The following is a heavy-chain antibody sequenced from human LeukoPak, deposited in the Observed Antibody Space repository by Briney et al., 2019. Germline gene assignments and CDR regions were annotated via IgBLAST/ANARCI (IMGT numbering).Heavy chain of an antibody. CDR2: ISAYNGNT. Sequence: ASVKVSCKASGYTFTNYGISWVRQAPGQGLEWGGWISAYNGNTNYAQNLQDRVTMTTDTSTSAAYMELRSLISDDTAVYYCAREGPVAVAGLDYWGQGTLVTVSS. CDR1: GYTFTNYG. D-gene: IGHD6-19*01. J-gene: IGHJ4*02. CDR3: AREGPVAVAGLDY. V-gene: IGHV1-18*01.